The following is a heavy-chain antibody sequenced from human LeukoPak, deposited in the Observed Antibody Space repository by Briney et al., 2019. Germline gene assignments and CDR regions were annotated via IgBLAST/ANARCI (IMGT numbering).Heavy chain of an antibody. Sequence: PSETLSLTCAVYGGSFSGYYWSWIRQPPGKGLEWIGEINHSGSTNYNPSLKSRVTISVDTSKNQFSLKLSSVTAADTAVYYCARGRQDYDFWSGYYPYYMDVWGKGTTVTVSS. D-gene: IGHD3-3*01. J-gene: IGHJ6*03. V-gene: IGHV4-34*01. CDR2: INHSGST. CDR3: ARGRQDYDFWSGYYPYYMDV. CDR1: GGSFSGYY.